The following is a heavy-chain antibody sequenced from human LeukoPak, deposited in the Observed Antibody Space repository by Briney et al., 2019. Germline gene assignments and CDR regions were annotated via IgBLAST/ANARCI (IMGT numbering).Heavy chain of an antibody. CDR1: GGSFSGYY. CDR2: IYYSGST. CDR3: ARGRYGSGNNWFDP. Sequence: SETLSLTCAVYGGSFSGYYWSWIRQPPGKGLEWIGYIYYSGSTNYNPSLKSRVTISVDTSKNQFSLKLSSVTAADTAVYYCARGRYGSGNNWFDPWGQGTLVTVSS. D-gene: IGHD3-10*01. J-gene: IGHJ5*02. V-gene: IGHV4-59*01.